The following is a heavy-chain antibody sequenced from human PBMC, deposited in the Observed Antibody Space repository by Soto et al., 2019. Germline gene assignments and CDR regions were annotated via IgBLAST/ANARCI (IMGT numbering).Heavy chain of an antibody. CDR1: GFTFSSYS. CDR3: ARTYYDFWSGYPQRYYYYYYMDV. V-gene: IGHV3-48*01. D-gene: IGHD3-3*01. Sequence: PGGSLRLSCAASGFTFSSYSMNWVRQAPGKGLEWVSYISSSSSTIYYADSVKGRFTISRDNAKNSLYLQMNSLRAEDTAVYYCARTYYDFWSGYPQRYYYYYYMDVWGKGTTVTVSS. J-gene: IGHJ6*03. CDR2: ISSSSSTI.